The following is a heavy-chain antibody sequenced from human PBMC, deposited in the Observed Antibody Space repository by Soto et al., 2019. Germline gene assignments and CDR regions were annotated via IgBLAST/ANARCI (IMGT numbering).Heavy chain of an antibody. J-gene: IGHJ5*02. V-gene: IGHV1-69*08. CDR3: ARDLGGILTGYYRGPGGFDP. D-gene: IGHD3-9*01. CDR2: IIPILGIA. CDR1: GGTFSSYT. Sequence: QVQLVQSGAEVKKPGSSVKVSCKASGGTFSSYTISWVRQAPGQGLEWMGRIIPILGIANYAQKFQGRVTITADKSTSTAYMELSSLRSEDTAVYYCARDLGGILTGYYRGPGGFDPWGQGTLVTVSS.